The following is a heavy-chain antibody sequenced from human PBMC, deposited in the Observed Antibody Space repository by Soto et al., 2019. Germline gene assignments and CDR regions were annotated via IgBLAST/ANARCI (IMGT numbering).Heavy chain of an antibody. CDR3: ARYTRYYYDSSAAFDI. V-gene: IGHV4-4*07. CDR2: IYTSGST. Sequence: SETLSLTCTVSGGSISSYYWSWIRQPAGKGLEWIGRIYTSGSTNYNPSLKSRVTMSVDTSKNQFSLKLSSVTAADTAVYYCARYTRYYYDSSAAFDIWGQGTMVTVSS. CDR1: GGSISSYY. D-gene: IGHD3-22*01. J-gene: IGHJ3*02.